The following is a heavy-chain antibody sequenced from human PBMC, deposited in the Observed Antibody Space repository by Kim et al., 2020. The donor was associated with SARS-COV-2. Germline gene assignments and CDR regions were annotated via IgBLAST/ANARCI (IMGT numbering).Heavy chain of an antibody. J-gene: IGHJ5*02. CDR2: ISSSSSYI. CDR1: GFTFSSYS. D-gene: IGHD2-2*01. CDR3: ARGWSSTSCLDP. V-gene: IGHV3-21*01. Sequence: GGSLRLSCVASGFTFSSYSMNWVRQAPGKGLVWVSSISSSSSYIYYADSVKGRFTISRDNAKNSLYLQMNSLRAEDTAVYYCARGWSSTSCLDPWGQGTLVTVSS.